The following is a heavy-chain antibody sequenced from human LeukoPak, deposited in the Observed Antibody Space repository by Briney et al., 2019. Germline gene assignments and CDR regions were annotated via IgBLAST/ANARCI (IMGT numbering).Heavy chain of an antibody. Sequence: GGTLRLSCAASGFTFSSYGMSWVRQAPGKGLEWVSSISNSGGSTYHADSVKGRFTISRDNSKNTLYLQMNSLKPEDTAVYYCAKDKGAMNSALDYWGRGTLLTVSS. V-gene: IGHV3-23*01. D-gene: IGHD3-10*01. CDR2: ISNSGGST. J-gene: IGHJ4*02. CDR3: AKDKGAMNSALDY. CDR1: GFTFSSYG.